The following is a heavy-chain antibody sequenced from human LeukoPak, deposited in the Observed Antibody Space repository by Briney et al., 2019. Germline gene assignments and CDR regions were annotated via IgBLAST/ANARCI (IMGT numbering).Heavy chain of an antibody. V-gene: IGHV4-59*08. D-gene: IGHD4-23*01. Sequence: SETLSLTCTVSGGSLSSYYWSWIRQPPGKGLERIGYIYYSGSTNYNPSLKSRVTISVDTSKNQFSLKLSSVTAADTAVYYCAAQEEPSTVVRHWGQGTLVTVSS. CDR2: IYYSGST. CDR1: GGSLSSYY. J-gene: IGHJ4*02. CDR3: AAQEEPSTVVRH.